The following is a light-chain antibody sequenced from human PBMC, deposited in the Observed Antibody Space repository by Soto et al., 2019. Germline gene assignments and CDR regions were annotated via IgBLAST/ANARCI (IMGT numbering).Light chain of an antibody. CDR3: HQYHSLPLT. J-gene: IGKJ4*01. V-gene: IGKV1-33*01. Sequence: DIQMTQSPSSLSASVGDRVTITCQASQDINNSISWYQQRPGKAPKLVIHDASNLATGVPSRISGSGSGTEFTFTITTLQSEDIASYYCHQYHSLPLTFGGGTKVEIK. CDR2: DAS. CDR1: QDINNS.